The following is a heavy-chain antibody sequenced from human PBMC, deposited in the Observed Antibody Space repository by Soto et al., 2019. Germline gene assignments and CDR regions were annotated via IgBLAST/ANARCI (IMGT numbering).Heavy chain of an antibody. V-gene: IGHV4-31*03. CDR2: IYYTGST. Sequence: SETLSLTCSVSGASIRSGGYYWSWLCQSPGKGLEWIGHIYYTGSTFYSPSLKSRLTISLDTSKNQFSLDLRSVTAADTAMYYCARIEMASIKWGRGTLVTVSS. CDR1: GASIRSGGYY. CDR3: ARIEMASIK. J-gene: IGHJ4*02.